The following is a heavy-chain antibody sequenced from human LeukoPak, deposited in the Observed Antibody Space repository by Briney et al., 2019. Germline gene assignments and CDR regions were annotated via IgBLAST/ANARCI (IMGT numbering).Heavy chain of an antibody. CDR2: IYYSGST. D-gene: IGHD3-10*01. V-gene: IGHV4-39*01. Sequence: SETLSLTCTVSGGSISSSSYYWGWIRQPPGKGLEWIGSIYYSGSTYYNPSLKSRVTISVDTSKNQFSLKLSSVTAADMAVYYCASTPQYYYGLGSYSGWFDPWGQGTLVTVSS. J-gene: IGHJ5*02. CDR3: ASTPQYYYGLGSYSGWFDP. CDR1: GGSISSSSYY.